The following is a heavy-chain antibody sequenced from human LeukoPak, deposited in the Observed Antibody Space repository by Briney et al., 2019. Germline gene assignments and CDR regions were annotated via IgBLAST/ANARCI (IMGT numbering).Heavy chain of an antibody. CDR2: MNPNSGNT. CDR1: GYTFTSYG. D-gene: IGHD3-10*01. V-gene: IGHV1-8*02. CDR3: ARGGVLWFGELLYNWLDP. Sequence: ASVKVSCKASGYTFTSYGISWVRQAPGQGLEWMGWMNPNSGNTGYAQKFQGRVTMTRNTSISTAYMELSSLRSEDTAVYYCARGGVLWFGELLYNWLDPWGQGTLVTVSS. J-gene: IGHJ5*02.